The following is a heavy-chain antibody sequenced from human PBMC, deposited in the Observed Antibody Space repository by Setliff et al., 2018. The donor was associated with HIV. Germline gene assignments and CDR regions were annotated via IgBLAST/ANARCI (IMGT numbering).Heavy chain of an antibody. CDR2: INPNTGGT. Sequence: ASVKVSCKASGYTFSDYYIHWVRQAPGQGFEWMGRINPNTGGTKFAQKFQGSVTMTRDTSISTAYMELRRLRSDDTAVYYCASQFGAYDSSGYEHDAFNIWGQGTMVTVTS. CDR3: ASQFGAYDSSGYEHDAFNI. CDR1: GYTFSDYY. D-gene: IGHD3-22*01. J-gene: IGHJ3*02. V-gene: IGHV1-2*06.